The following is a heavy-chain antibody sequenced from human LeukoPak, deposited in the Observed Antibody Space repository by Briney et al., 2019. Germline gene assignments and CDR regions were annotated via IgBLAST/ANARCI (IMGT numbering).Heavy chain of an antibody. CDR1: GGSISSSSYY. Sequence: KSSETLSLTCTVSGGSISSSSYYWGWIRQPPGKGLEWIGNIYYSGSTYYSPSLTSRVTISVDTSKNQFSLKLSSVTAADTAVYYCARRRRNYAVDSWGQGTLVTVSS. CDR3: ARRRRNYAVDS. V-gene: IGHV4-39*01. D-gene: IGHD2-2*01. J-gene: IGHJ5*01. CDR2: IYYSGST.